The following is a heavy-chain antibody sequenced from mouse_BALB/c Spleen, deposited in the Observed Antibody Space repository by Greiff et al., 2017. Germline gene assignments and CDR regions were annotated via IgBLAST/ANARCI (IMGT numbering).Heavy chain of an antibody. Sequence: EVKLVESGGGLVKPGGSLKLSCAASGFTFSSFGMHWVRQAPEKGLEWVAYISSGSSTIYYADTVKGRFTISRDNPKNTLFLQMTSLRSEDTAMYYCARSLSSYDYFDYWGQGTTLTVSS. CDR3: ARSLSSYDYFDY. CDR2: ISSGSSTI. V-gene: IGHV5-17*02. CDR1: GFTFSSFG. D-gene: IGHD1-1*01. J-gene: IGHJ2*01.